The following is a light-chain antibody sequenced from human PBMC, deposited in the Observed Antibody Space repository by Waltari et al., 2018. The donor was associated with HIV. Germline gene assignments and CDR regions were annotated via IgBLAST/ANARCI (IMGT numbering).Light chain of an antibody. CDR2: SAS. J-gene: IGKJ5*01. CDR3: QQSYSSPIS. Sequence: DIQMTQSPSALSASVGDTVSLICRASQRIEIYLNWYQQKPGEAPELLIRSASRLQSGVPSRFIGSGSGAEFTLTISGLQPEDFSTYYCQQSYSSPISFGQGTRLEI. CDR1: QRIEIY. V-gene: IGKV1-39*01.